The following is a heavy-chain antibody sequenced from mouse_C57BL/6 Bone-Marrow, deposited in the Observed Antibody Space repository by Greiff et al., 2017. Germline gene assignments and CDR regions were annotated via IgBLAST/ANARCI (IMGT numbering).Heavy chain of an antibody. CDR3: ARGDYGPNYYAMDY. Sequence: VQRVESGGGLVKPGGSLKLSCAASGFTFSSYAMSWVRQTPEKRLEWVATISDGGSYTYYPDNVKGRFTISRDTAKNNRYLQMTSLRSEDTAMYYCARGDYGPNYYAMDYWGQGTSVTVSS. CDR2: ISDGGSYT. V-gene: IGHV5-4*01. J-gene: IGHJ4*01. D-gene: IGHD2-4*01. CDR1: GFTFSSYA.